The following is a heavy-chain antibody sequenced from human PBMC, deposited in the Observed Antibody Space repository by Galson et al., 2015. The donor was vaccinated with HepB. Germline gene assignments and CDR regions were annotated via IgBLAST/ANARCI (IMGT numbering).Heavy chain of an antibody. CDR1: GFTFSDYW. Sequence: SLRLSCAASGFTFSDYWMSWVRQAPGKGLEWVANIKEDGGEKYYVDSVEGRFTISRDNAKNSLYLQMDSLRAEDTAVYYCARARGLDSWGQGALATVSS. D-gene: IGHD3-10*01. CDR3: ARARGLDS. J-gene: IGHJ4*02. V-gene: IGHV3-7*03. CDR2: IKEDGGEK.